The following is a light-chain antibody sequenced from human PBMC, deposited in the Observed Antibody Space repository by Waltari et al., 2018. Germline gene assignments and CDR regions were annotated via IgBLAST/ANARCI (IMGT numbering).Light chain of an antibody. J-gene: IGLJ2*01. Sequence: SYELTQPPSVSVSPGQTARITCSGDALPKQYAYWYQQKPGQAPVLVVDKDSGRPSGIPERFSGSSSGTTVTVTISGVQAEDEADYYCQSADSSGTYVVFGGGTKLTVL. CDR3: QSADSSGTYVV. CDR1: ALPKQY. CDR2: KDS. V-gene: IGLV3-25*03.